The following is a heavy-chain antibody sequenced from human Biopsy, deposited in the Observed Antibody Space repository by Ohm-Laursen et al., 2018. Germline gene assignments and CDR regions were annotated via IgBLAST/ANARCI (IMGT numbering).Heavy chain of an antibody. CDR3: GNEVHGRDY. CDR2: INQSGRT. CDR1: GKTFNDYY. V-gene: IGHV4-34*08. Sequence: GTLSLTCEVYGKTFNDYYWSWIRQPPGKGLEWIGQINQSGRTNYNPSLKSRVNISADKSNNQFSLKLTSVTSADTAVYFCGNEVHGRDYWGLGALVTVSS. D-gene: IGHD2-15*01. J-gene: IGHJ4*02.